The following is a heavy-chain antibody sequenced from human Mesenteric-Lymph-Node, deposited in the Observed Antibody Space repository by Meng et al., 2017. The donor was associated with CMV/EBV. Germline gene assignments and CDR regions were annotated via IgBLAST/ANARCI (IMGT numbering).Heavy chain of an antibody. V-gene: IGHV3-23*01. Sequence: LSLTCAASGFTFSNYEMNWVRQAPGKGLEWVSAISGSGGSTYYADSVKGRFTISRDNSKNTLYLQMNSLRAEDTAVYYCAKDTGGAAFDIWGQGTMVTVSS. CDR2: ISGSGGST. J-gene: IGHJ3*02. D-gene: IGHD2-8*02. CDR1: GFTFSNYE. CDR3: AKDTGGAAFDI.